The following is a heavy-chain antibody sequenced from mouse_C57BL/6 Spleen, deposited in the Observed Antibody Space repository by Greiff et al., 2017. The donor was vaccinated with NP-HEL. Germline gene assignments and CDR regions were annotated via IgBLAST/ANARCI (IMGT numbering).Heavy chain of an antibody. J-gene: IGHJ2*01. V-gene: IGHV5-9-1*02. CDR2: ISSGGDYI. D-gene: IGHD2-5*01. CDR3: TRTYYSNSYFDY. Sequence: EVKLMESGEGLVKPGGSLKLSCAASGFTFSSYAMSWVRQTPEKRLEWVAYISSGGDYIYYADTVKGRFTISRDNARNTLYLQMRSLKSEDTAMYYCTRTYYSNSYFDYWGQGTTLTVSS. CDR1: GFTFSSYA.